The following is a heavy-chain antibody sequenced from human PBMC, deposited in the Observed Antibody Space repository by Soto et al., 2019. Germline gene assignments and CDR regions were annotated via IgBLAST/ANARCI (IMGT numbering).Heavy chain of an antibody. CDR1: GGSISSYY. D-gene: IGHD3-22*01. V-gene: IGHV4-59*08. CDR3: ARLYDSSGYYLFDY. Sequence: QVQLQESGPGLVKPSETLSLTCTVSGGSISSYYWSWIRQPPGKGLEWIGYIYYSGGTNYNPSLKSRVTISVDTSKNQFSLKLSSVTAADTAVYYCARLYDSSGYYLFDYWGQGTLVTVSS. J-gene: IGHJ4*02. CDR2: IYYSGGT.